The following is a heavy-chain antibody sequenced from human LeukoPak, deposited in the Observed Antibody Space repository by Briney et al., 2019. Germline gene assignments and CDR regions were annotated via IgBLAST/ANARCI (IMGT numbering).Heavy chain of an antibody. CDR2: IYYSGST. V-gene: IGHV4-39*01. J-gene: IGHJ6*02. Sequence: SETLSLTCTVSGGSISSSSYYWGWIRQPPKKGLERIGSIYYSGSTYYNPSLKSRVTISVDTSKNQFSLKLSSVTAADTAVYYCASGVVIIKYYYYGMDVWGQGTTVTVSS. CDR3: ASGVVIIKYYYYGMDV. D-gene: IGHD3-3*01. CDR1: GGSISSSSYY.